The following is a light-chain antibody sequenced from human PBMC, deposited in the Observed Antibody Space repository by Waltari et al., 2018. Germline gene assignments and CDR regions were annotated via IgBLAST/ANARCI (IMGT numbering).Light chain of an antibody. V-gene: IGKV3-20*01. CDR3: QQYSYSPNT. CDR2: DAS. Sequence: ELVLTQSPGTLSLSPGERATLSCRASQSVSSSYLAWYQQKPGQAPRLLIFDASNRATGIPDRFSGSGSGTDFTLTISRLEPEDFAVYFCQQYSYSPNTFGQGTKLEI. J-gene: IGKJ2*01. CDR1: QSVSSSY.